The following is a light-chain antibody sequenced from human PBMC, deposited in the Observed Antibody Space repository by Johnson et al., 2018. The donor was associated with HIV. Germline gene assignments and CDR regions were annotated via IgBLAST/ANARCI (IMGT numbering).Light chain of an antibody. J-gene: IGLJ1*01. CDR3: GTWDSSLSAYV. Sequence: QSVLTQPPSVSAAPGQKVTISCSGSSSNIGNNYISWYQQLTGTAPKLLIYDNNKRPSGIPDRFSGSKSGTSATLGITGLQTGDEADYYCGTWDSSLSAYVFGTGTKVTFL. CDR2: DNN. CDR1: SSNIGNNY. V-gene: IGLV1-51*01.